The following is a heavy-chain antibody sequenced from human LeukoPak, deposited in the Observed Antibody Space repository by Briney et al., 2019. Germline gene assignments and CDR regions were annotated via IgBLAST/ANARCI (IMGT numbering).Heavy chain of an antibody. J-gene: IGHJ6*03. CDR2: IKQDGSEK. V-gene: IGHV3-7*01. CDR1: GFTFSSYW. CDR3: ARGVDSSGWYYYYYMDV. D-gene: IGHD3-22*01. Sequence: PGGSLRLSCAASGFTFSSYWMSWVRQAPGKGLEWVANIKQDGSEKYYVDSVKGRFTISRDNAKNSLYLQMNSLRAEDTAVYYCARGVDSSGWYYYYYMDVWGKGTTVTVSS.